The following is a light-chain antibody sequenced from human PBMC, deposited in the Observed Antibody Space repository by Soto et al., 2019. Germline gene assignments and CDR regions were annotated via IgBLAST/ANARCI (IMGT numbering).Light chain of an antibody. V-gene: IGLV2-14*03. CDR1: NSDVGGYNY. Sequence: QSALTQPASVSGSPGQSITISCTGTNSDVGGYNYVSWYQHHPGKAPKLMIYDVSNRPSGVSNRFSGSKSGNTASLTISGLQAEDEADYYFRSYTTCTIFALFGGGTKVTVL. J-gene: IGLJ2*01. CDR3: RSYTTCTIFAL. CDR2: DVS.